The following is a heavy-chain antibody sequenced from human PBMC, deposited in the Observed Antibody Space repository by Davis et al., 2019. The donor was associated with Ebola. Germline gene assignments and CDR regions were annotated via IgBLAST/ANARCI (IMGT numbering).Heavy chain of an antibody. D-gene: IGHD3-10*01. V-gene: IGHV3-30*18. CDR2: ISYDGSNK. CDR3: AKGPSLTELLDAFDI. J-gene: IGHJ3*02. CDR1: GFTFSSYG. Sequence: GESLKISCAASGFTFSSYGMHWVRQAPGKGLEWVAVISYDGSNKYYADSVKGRFTISRDNSKNTLYLQMNSLRAEDTAVYYCAKGPSLTELLDAFDIWGQGTMVTVSS.